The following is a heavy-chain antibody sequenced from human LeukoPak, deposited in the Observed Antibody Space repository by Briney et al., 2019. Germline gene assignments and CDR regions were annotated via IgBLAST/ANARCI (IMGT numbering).Heavy chain of an antibody. V-gene: IGHV3-30*02. CDR3: AKEYTPSSPLGELDS. CDR2: IRHDETNS. CDR1: GFNLNSYA. J-gene: IGHJ4*02. D-gene: IGHD6-6*01. Sequence: PGGSLRLSCAVSGFNLNSYAMHWVRQAPGKGLEWVAFIRHDETNSFYAGSVQGRFTISRDTSKKLLYLQMNSLRVEDTAVYYCAKEYTPSSPLGELDSWGQGTLVTVSS.